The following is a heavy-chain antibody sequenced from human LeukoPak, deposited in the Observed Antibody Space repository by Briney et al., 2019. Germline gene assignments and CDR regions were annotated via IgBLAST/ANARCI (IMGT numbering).Heavy chain of an antibody. CDR3: ARAAYGDYVDY. V-gene: IGHV3-23*01. Sequence: PGGSLRLSCAASGFTFSSYAMSWVRQAPGKGLEWVSAISGSGGSTYYADSVKGRFTISRDNAENSLYLQMNSLRAEDTAVYYCARAAYGDYVDYWGQGTLVTVSS. D-gene: IGHD4-17*01. CDR2: ISGSGGST. CDR1: GFTFSSYA. J-gene: IGHJ4*02.